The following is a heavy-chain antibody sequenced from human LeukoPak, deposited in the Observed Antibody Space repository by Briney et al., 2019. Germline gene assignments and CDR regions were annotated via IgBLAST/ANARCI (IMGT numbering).Heavy chain of an antibody. Sequence: SETLSLTCAVYGGSFSGYYWSWIRQPPGKGLEWIGEINHSGSTNYNPSLKSRVTISVDTSKNQFSLKLSSVTAADTAVYYCARIAAAGTDYYMDVWGKGTTVTVSS. CDR3: ARIAAAGTDYYMDV. CDR1: GGSFSGYY. V-gene: IGHV4-34*01. J-gene: IGHJ6*03. CDR2: INHSGST. D-gene: IGHD6-13*01.